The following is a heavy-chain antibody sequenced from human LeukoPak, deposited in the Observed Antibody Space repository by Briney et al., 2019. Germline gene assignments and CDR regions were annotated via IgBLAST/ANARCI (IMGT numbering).Heavy chain of an antibody. CDR2: IYSGGST. CDR1: GFTVSSNY. Sequence: GGSLRLSCAASGFTVSSNYMSWVRQAPGRGLEWVSVIYSGGSTYYADSVKGRFTISRDNSKNTLYLQMNSLRAEDTAVYYCARFWVWAFDIWGQGTMVTVSS. CDR3: ARFWVWAFDI. D-gene: IGHD3-16*01. V-gene: IGHV3-66*01. J-gene: IGHJ3*02.